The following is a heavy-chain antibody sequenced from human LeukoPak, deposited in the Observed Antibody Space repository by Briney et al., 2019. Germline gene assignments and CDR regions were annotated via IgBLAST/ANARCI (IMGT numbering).Heavy chain of an antibody. CDR3: ARGGTVTLEDFDY. CDR1: GGSISSYY. D-gene: IGHD4-11*01. CDR2: IYTSGST. Sequence: PSETLSFTCTVSGGSISSYYWSWIRQPAGKGLEWIGRIYTSGSTNYNPSLKSRVTISVDKSKNQFSLKLSSVTAADTAVYYCARGGTVTLEDFDYWGQGTLVTVSS. J-gene: IGHJ4*02. V-gene: IGHV4-4*07.